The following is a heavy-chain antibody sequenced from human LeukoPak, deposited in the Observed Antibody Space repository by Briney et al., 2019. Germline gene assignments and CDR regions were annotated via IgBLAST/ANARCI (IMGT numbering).Heavy chain of an antibody. CDR3: ARENTGGRYYDSSGDYYMDV. Sequence: PSETLSLTCTVSGGSISSSSYYWGWIRQPPGKGLEWIGSIYHSGSTYYNPSLKSRVTISVDTSKNQFSLKLSSVTAADTAVYYCARENTGGRYYDSSGDYYMDVWGKGTTVTVSS. CDR2: IYHSGST. CDR1: GGSISSSSYY. V-gene: IGHV4-39*07. D-gene: IGHD3-22*01. J-gene: IGHJ6*03.